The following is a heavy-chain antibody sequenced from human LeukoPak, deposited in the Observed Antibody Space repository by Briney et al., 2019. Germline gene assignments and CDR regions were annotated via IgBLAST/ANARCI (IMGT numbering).Heavy chain of an antibody. D-gene: IGHD4-17*01. CDR3: AREVRPTVTTGPPPEYFDY. CDR2: INHSGST. CDR1: GGSISSGGYY. J-gene: IGHJ4*02. Sequence: SETLSLTCTVSGGSISSGGYYWSWIRQPPGKGLEWIGEINHSGSTNYNPSLKSRVTISVDTSKNQFSLKLSSVTAADTAVYYCAREVRPTVTTGPPPEYFDYWGQGTLVTVSS. V-gene: IGHV4-39*07.